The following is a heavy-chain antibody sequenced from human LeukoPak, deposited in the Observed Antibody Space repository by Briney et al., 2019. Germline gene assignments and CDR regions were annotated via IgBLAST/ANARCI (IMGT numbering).Heavy chain of an antibody. CDR2: IGTAGDT. CDR3: ARGSPPFQH. J-gene: IGHJ1*01. CDR1: GLTFSNYD. D-gene: IGHD3-10*01. V-gene: IGHV3-13*01. Sequence: GGSLRLSCAASGLTFSNYDMHWVRQATGQGLEWVSGIGTAGDTYYAGSVKGRFTISRGNAKNSLYLQMKSLRAGDTAVYYCARGSPPFQHWGQGTLVTVSS.